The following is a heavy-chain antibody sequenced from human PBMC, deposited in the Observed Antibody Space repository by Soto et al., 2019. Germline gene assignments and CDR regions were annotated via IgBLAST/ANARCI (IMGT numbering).Heavy chain of an antibody. CDR2: IIPIFGTA. V-gene: IGHV1-69*01. J-gene: IGHJ4*02. CDR1: GGTSSTYA. Sequence: QVQLVQSGAEVKKPGSSVKVSCKASGGTSSTYAISWVRKAPGQGLEWMGGIIPIFGTANYAQKFQGRVTITADESTSTAYMELSSLRSEDTAVYYCAREVAAAGSFDYWGQGTLVTVSS. D-gene: IGHD6-13*01. CDR3: AREVAAAGSFDY.